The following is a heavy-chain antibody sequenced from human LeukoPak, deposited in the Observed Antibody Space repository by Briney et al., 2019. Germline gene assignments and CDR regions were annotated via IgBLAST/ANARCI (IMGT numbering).Heavy chain of an antibody. Sequence: GGSLRLSCAASGFTFSSYSMNWLRQAPGKGLEWVSYISSSSSTIYYADSVKGRFTISRDNAKNSLYLQMNSLRAEDTAVYYCARGGSYYSFDYWGQGTLVTVSS. V-gene: IGHV3-48*01. D-gene: IGHD1-26*01. CDR1: GFTFSSYS. CDR3: ARGGSYYSFDY. J-gene: IGHJ4*02. CDR2: ISSSSSTI.